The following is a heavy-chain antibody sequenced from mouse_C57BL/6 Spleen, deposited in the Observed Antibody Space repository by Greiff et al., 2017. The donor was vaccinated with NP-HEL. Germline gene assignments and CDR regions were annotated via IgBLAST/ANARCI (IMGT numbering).Heavy chain of an antibody. CDR1: GFTFSSYA. V-gene: IGHV5-9-1*02. D-gene: IGHD1-1*01. J-gene: IGHJ4*01. CDR2: ISSGGDYI. CDR3: TRDYGSSGYAMDY. Sequence: EVKLEASGEGLVKPGGSLKLSCAASGFTFSSYAMSWVRQTPEKRLEWVAYISSGGDYIYYADTVKGRFTISRANARNTLYLQMSSLKSEDTAMYYCTRDYGSSGYAMDYWGQGTSVTVSS.